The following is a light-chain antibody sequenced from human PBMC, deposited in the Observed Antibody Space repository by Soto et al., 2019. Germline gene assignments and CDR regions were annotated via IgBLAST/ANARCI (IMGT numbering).Light chain of an antibody. V-gene: IGKV3-15*01. CDR2: GAS. J-gene: IGKJ1*01. Sequence: IVMTQSPATLSVSPGERATLSCRASHSVRSSLAWYQQKPGQAPRLLIHGASTRATGIPGRFSGSGSGTEFTLIISSLQSEDFAVYYCQQYNEWPETFGHGTRVEIK. CDR3: QQYNEWPET. CDR1: HSVRSS.